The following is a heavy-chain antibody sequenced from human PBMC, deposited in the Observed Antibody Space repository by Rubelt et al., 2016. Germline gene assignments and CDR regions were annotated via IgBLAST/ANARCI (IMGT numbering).Heavy chain of an antibody. CDR2: IHYTGST. J-gene: IGHJ6*02. V-gene: IGHV4-59*08. CDR3: ARGGKQQLGPYYYVMDV. Sequence: QVQLQESGPGLVKPSETLSLTCTVSGDSISTYFWNWIRQPPGKGLEWIGHIHYTGSTNYNPSLQSRVTISADTSKNQFSLRLSSVTAADTAVYYCARGGKQQLGPYYYVMDVWGQGTTVTVSS. D-gene: IGHD6-13*01. CDR1: GDSISTYF.